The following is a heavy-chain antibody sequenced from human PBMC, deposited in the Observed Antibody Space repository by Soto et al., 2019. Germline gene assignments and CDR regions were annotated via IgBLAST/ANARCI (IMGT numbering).Heavy chain of an antibody. CDR2: IYPGDSDT. V-gene: IGHV5-51*01. CDR1: GYSFTSYW. J-gene: IGHJ5*02. D-gene: IGHD2-2*02. CDR3: ATRRYCRVSICYTPAARDWLRL. Sequence: GESLKISCKGSGYSFTSYWIGWVRQMPGKGLEWMGIIYPGDSDTRYSPSFQGQVTISADKSISTAYLQWSSLKASDTAMYYCATRRYCRVSICYTPAARDWLRLWGQGPLVTVSS.